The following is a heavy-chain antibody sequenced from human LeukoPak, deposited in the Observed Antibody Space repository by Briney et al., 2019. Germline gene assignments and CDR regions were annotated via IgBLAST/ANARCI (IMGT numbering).Heavy chain of an antibody. CDR3: ARAPYSSLYYFDY. J-gene: IGHJ4*02. Sequence: GGSLRLSCAASAFIVSTNFMSWVRQAPGKGLEWVSVIYSGGTTYYADSVKGRFTISRDNSKNTLYLQMNTLRAEDTAVYYCARAPYSSLYYFDYWGQGTLVTVPS. D-gene: IGHD6-13*01. V-gene: IGHV3-53*01. CDR2: IYSGGTT. CDR1: AFIVSTNF.